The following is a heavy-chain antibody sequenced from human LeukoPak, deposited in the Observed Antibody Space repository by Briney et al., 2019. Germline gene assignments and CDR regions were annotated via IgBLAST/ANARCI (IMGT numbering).Heavy chain of an antibody. Sequence: GGSLRLSCAVSGFTFSSYPMSWVCQAPGKGLEWVSAISSSGGSTYYADSVKGRFTISRDNSKNTLYLQMNSLRAEDTAVYYCAKDQGINSFDYWGQGTLVTVSS. CDR3: AKDQGINSFDY. J-gene: IGHJ4*02. D-gene: IGHD6-13*01. CDR1: GFTFSSYP. CDR2: ISSSGGST. V-gene: IGHV3-23*01.